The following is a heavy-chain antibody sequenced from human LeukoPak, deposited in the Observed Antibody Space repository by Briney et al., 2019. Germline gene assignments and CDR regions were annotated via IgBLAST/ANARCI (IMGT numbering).Heavy chain of an antibody. CDR2: INPNSGGT. D-gene: IGHD5-18*01. CDR3: ARDHSYGYYYYYMDV. J-gene: IGHJ6*03. CDR1: GYTFTCYY. Sequence: ASVKVSCKAAGYTFTCYYMHWVRHAPGQGLEWMGWINPNSGGTNYQGRVTMTRETSISTDYMELSRLRSDDTAVYYCARDHSYGYYYYYMDVWGKGTTVTVSS. V-gene: IGHV1-2*02.